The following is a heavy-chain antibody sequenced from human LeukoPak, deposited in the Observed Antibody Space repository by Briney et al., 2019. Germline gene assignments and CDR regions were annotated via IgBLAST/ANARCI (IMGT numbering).Heavy chain of an antibody. CDR3: ARDRGYYVFDY. CDR2: VKPDGSEK. D-gene: IGHD3-22*01. Sequence: GGSLRLSCAASGFTFSNYWMTWVRQAPGKGLEWVAHVKPDGSEKSYVDSVKGRFTIFRDNAQNSLYLQMNSLRAEDTAVYYCARDRGYYVFDYWGQGTLVTVSS. V-gene: IGHV3-7*01. CDR1: GFTFSNYW. J-gene: IGHJ4*02.